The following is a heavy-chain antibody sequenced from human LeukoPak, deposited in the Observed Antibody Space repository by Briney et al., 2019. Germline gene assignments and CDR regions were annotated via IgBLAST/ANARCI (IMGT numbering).Heavy chain of an antibody. CDR3: AKRSGSYYWGFDY. CDR1: GFTFSSYV. J-gene: IGHJ4*02. V-gene: IGHV3-23*01. Sequence: GESLRLSCAASGFTFSSYVMSWVRQAPGKGLEWVSVISGSGDSTYYADSVKGRFTVSRDNSKYTLYLQMNSLRAEDTAVYYCAKRSGSYYWGFDYWGQGTLVTVSS. CDR2: ISGSGDST. D-gene: IGHD3-10*01.